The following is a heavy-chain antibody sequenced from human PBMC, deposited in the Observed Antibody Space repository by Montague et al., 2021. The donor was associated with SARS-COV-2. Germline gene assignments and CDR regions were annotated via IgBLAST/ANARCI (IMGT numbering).Heavy chain of an antibody. J-gene: IGHJ4*02. V-gene: IGHV4-39*01. CDR3: ANLPSSITIFGVVEGYYFDD. CDR2: KYYSGST. CDR1: GASISSRSYY. D-gene: IGHD3-3*01. Sequence: SETLSLTCTVSGASISSRSYYWGWIRQPPGKGLEWIGFKYYSGSTYYNPTLKSRVTISVDTSKNQFSLKPSSVTAADTAVYYCANLPSSITIFGVVEGYYFDDWGQGTLVTVSS.